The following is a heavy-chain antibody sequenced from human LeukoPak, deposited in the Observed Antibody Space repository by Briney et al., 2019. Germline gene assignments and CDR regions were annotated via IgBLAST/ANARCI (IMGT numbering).Heavy chain of an antibody. CDR3: AKHSGSYFYADFDY. Sequence: PGGSLRLSCAASKFTFSNYAMSWVRQAPGKGLEWVSGVSGNGGSTYYADSVKGRFTISRDNSKNTLCLQMNSLRAEDTAVYYCAKHSGSYFYADFDYWGQGTLVTVSS. D-gene: IGHD1-26*01. CDR2: VSGNGGST. V-gene: IGHV3-23*01. CDR1: KFTFSNYA. J-gene: IGHJ4*02.